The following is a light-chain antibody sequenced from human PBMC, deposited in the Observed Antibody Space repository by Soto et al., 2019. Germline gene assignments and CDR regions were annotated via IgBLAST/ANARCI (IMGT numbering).Light chain of an antibody. CDR2: GNS. V-gene: IGLV1-40*01. CDR3: QSYDSSLSGWV. CDR1: SSNIGAGYD. J-gene: IGLJ3*02. Sequence: QSVLTQPPSVSGAPGQRVTFSCTGSSSNIGAGYDVHWYQQLPGTAPKLLIYGNSNRPSGVPDRFSGSKSGTSASLAITGLQAEDEADYYCQSYDSSLSGWVFGGATKVTVL.